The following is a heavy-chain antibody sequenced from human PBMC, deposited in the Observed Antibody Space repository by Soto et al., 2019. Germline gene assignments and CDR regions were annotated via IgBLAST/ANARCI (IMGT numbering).Heavy chain of an antibody. V-gene: IGHV3-30*18. CDR3: AKMDADLLPYYYYGMDV. Sequence: QVQLVESGGGVVQPGRSLRLSCAASGFRFSDYGIHWVRQAPGKGLEWVALISYDGSKKFYTDSVKGRFTISRDNSTNTMYLQIDRLRAEDTAVYYCAKMDADLLPYYYYGMDVWGQGTTVTVSS. CDR1: GFRFSDYG. J-gene: IGHJ6*02. CDR2: ISYDGSKK. D-gene: IGHD1-26*01.